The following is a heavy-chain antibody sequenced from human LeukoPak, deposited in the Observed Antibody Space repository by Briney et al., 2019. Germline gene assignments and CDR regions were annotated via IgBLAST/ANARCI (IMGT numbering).Heavy chain of an antibody. D-gene: IGHD1-1*01. J-gene: IGHJ5*02. V-gene: IGHV4-34*01. CDR3: ARGLDEMNWFDP. CDR2: INHSGST. CDR1: GGSFSGYY. Sequence: SETLSLTCAVYGGSFSGYYWSWIRQPPGKGLEWIGEINHSGSTNYNPSLKSRVTISVDTSKNQFSLKLSSVTAADTAVYHCARGLDEMNWFDPWGQGTLVTVSS.